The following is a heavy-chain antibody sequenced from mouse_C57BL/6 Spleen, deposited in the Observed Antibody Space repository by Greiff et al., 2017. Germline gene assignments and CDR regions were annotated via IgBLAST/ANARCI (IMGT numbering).Heavy chain of an antibody. CDR1: GYSFTDYN. Sequence: EVQVVESGPELVKPGASVKISCKASGYSFTDYNMNWVKQSNGKSLEWIGVINPNYGTTSYNQKFKGKATLTVDQSSSTAYMQLNSLTSEDSAVFYCARGGAYYSNFDYWGQGTTLTVSS. V-gene: IGHV1-39*01. J-gene: IGHJ2*01. CDR2: INPNYGTT. CDR3: ARGGAYYSNFDY. D-gene: IGHD2-5*01.